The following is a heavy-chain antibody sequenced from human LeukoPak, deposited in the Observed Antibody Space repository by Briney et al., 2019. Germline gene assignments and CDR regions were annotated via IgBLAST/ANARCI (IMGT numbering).Heavy chain of an antibody. J-gene: IGHJ4*02. CDR1: GFTVSSDY. CDR2: IYGGGDT. CDR3: ARDSHKLHSSAYFYFFDY. D-gene: IGHD3-22*01. Sequence: QPGGSLRLSCAASGFTVSSDYMGWVRQAPGKGLEYVSIIYGGGDTFYADSVKGRFTISRDNSKNTLYLQMNSLRAEDTAVYYCARDSHKLHSSAYFYFFDYWGQGTLVSVSS. V-gene: IGHV3-66*02.